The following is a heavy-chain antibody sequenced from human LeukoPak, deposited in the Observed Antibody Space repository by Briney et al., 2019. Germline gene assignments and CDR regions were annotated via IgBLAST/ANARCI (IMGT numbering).Heavy chain of an antibody. D-gene: IGHD6-19*01. CDR1: GFTFSSYA. J-gene: IGHJ4*02. CDR2: MSSSGLTT. V-gene: IGHV3-23*01. Sequence: GGSLRLSCAASGFTFSSYAMTWIRQAPGKGLEWVSSMSSSGLTTYYADSVKGRFSISRDNSKNTLYLKMNSLRAEDTAVYYCASHSSGWYDQIDYWGQGTLVTVSS. CDR3: ASHSSGWYDQIDY.